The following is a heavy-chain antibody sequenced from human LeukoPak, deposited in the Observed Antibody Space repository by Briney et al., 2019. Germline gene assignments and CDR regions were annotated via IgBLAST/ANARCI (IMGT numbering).Heavy chain of an antibody. CDR1: GFTFSSYS. Sequence: GGSLRLSCAASGFTFSSYSMNWVRQAPGKGLEWVSYISSSSSTIYYADSVKGRFTISRDNAKNSLYLQMNSLRAEDTALYYCAKDGLVRGSPSGWFDPWGQGTLVTVSS. D-gene: IGHD3-10*01. CDR3: AKDGLVRGSPSGWFDP. V-gene: IGHV3-48*04. J-gene: IGHJ5*02. CDR2: ISSSSSTI.